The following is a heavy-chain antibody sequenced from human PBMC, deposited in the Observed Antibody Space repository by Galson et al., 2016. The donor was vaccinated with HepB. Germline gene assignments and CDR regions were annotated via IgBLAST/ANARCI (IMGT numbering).Heavy chain of an antibody. Sequence: SLRLSCAASGFSIQMYAINWVRQAPGKGLEWVSSINNGGGTTRYGDFVQGRFTISRDTSKNMVFLDMNRLRAEDTALYFCVKDAGRSGRRYFFDSWGQGTVVTV. CDR3: VKDAGRSGRRYFFDS. D-gene: IGHD3-10*01. CDR2: INNGGGTT. CDR1: GFSIQMYA. V-gene: IGHV3-23*01. J-gene: IGHJ4*02.